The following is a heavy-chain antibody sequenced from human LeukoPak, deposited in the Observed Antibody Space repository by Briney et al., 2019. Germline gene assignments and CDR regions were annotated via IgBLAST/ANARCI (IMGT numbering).Heavy chain of an antibody. V-gene: IGHV4-30-2*01. CDR2: IYYSGST. D-gene: IGHD6-19*01. Sequence: PSETLSLTCTVSGGSISSGGYYWSWIRQPPGKGLEWIGYIYYSGSTYYNPSLKSRVTISVDTSKNQFSLKLSSVTAAGTAVYYCAREPHRIAVAGTNAFDIWGQGTMVTVSS. CDR1: GGSISSGGYY. CDR3: AREPHRIAVAGTNAFDI. J-gene: IGHJ3*02.